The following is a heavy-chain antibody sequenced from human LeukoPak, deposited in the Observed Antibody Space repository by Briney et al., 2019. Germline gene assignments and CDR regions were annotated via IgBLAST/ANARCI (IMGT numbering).Heavy chain of an antibody. CDR1: GYTFTGYY. D-gene: IGHD4-23*01. CDR2: INANSGGT. CDR3: AREVLGGNSEGYYSSYMDV. J-gene: IGHJ6*03. V-gene: IGHV1-2*02. Sequence: ASVKVSCKASGYTFTGYYMHWVRQAPGQGLEWMEWINANSGGTNYVQKFQGRVTMTRDTSISTAYMDLSRLRSDDTAVYYCAREVLGGNSEGYYSSYMDVWGKGTTVTVSS.